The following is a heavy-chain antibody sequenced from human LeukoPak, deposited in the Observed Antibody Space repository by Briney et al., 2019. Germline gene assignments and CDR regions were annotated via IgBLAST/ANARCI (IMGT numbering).Heavy chain of an antibody. CDR3: ARLLVTGDSSGYYYWLDY. J-gene: IGHJ4*02. CDR1: GGSFSGYY. D-gene: IGHD3-22*01. Sequence: SETLSLTCAVYGGSFSGYYWSWIRQPPGKGLEWIGEINHSGSTNYNPSLKSRVTISVDTSKNQFSLKLSSVTAADTAVYYCARLLVTGDSSGYYYWLDYWGQGTLVTVSS. V-gene: IGHV4-34*01. CDR2: INHSGST.